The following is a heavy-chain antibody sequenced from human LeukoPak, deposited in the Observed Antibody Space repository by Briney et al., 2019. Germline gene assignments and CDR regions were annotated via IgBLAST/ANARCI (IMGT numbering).Heavy chain of an antibody. D-gene: IGHD5-18*01. Sequence: PSETLSLTCTVSGGSISSYYWSWIRQPPGKGLEWIGYIYYSGSTNYNPSLKSRVTISVDTSKNQFSLKLSSVTAADTAVYYCARQPVDTEGGFDYWGQGTLVTVSS. J-gene: IGHJ4*02. CDR3: ARQPVDTEGGFDY. CDR1: GGSISSYY. CDR2: IYYSGST. V-gene: IGHV4-59*08.